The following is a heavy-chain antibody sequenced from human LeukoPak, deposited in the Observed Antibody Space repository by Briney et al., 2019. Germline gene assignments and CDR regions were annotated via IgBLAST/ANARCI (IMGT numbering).Heavy chain of an antibody. D-gene: IGHD3-9*01. CDR3: AREGSDNSGYDLDF. J-gene: IGHJ4*02. V-gene: IGHV3-23*01. CDR2: ISGSGDNT. Sequence: GGSLRLSCAASGFTFYTYAMTWVRQAPGKGLEWVSSISGSGDNTYYADSVKGRFTVSRDNSKNTLYLQVNSLRAEDTAVYYCAREGSDNSGYDLDFWGQGTLVTVSS. CDR1: GFTFYTYA.